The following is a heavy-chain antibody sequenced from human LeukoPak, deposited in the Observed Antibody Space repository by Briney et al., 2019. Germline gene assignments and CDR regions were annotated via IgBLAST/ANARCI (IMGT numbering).Heavy chain of an antibody. V-gene: IGHV4-4*07. CDR2: IFSSGST. D-gene: IGHD6-19*01. CDR1: GGSMSSYY. CDR3: ARGGYGNGWYLGY. J-gene: IGHJ4*02. Sequence: PSETLSLACTVSGGSMSSYYWSWIRQSAGKGLEWIGRIFSSGSTNYNPSPKSRATMSVDMSKNQFSLTLSSVTAADTALYYCARGGYGNGWYLGYGGQGTRVTVSS.